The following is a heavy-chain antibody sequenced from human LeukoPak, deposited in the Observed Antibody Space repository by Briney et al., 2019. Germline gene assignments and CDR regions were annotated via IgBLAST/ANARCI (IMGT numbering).Heavy chain of an antibody. J-gene: IGHJ4*02. CDR3: ARWYEY. CDR2: IYYSGST. CDR1: GGSISSGSYY. V-gene: IGHV4-39*01. Sequence: SETLSLTCNVSGGSISSGSYYWVWLRQSPEKGLEWIASIYYSGSTHYNPSLRSRATISRDTSKNQFSLKLSSVSAADTAVYFCARWYEYWGQGTLVTVSS. D-gene: IGHD4-23*01.